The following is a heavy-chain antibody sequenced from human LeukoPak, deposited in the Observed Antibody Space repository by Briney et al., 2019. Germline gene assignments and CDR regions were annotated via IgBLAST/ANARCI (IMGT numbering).Heavy chain of an antibody. D-gene: IGHD3-22*01. CDR3: ARDSHDTSGYPGY. V-gene: IGHV1-46*01. J-gene: IGHJ4*02. CDR1: GYTFTSYY. CDR2: INPSGGST. Sequence: ASVKGSCKASGYTFTSYYMHWVRQAPGQGLEWMGIINPSGGSTSYAPKFQGRVTMTRDTSTSTVYMDLSSPRSEDTAVYYCARDSHDTSGYPGYWGQGTLVTVSS.